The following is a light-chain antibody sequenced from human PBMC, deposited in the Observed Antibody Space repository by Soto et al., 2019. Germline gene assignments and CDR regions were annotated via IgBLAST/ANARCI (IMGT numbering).Light chain of an antibody. Sequence: DIQMTQSPSTLSASVGDRVTITCRASQSINTWLAWYQQKPGKAPKLLIYEASRLESGVPSRFSVSGSGTDFTLTISSLQPDDFATYYCQQYNRYFGQGTKLEIK. CDR3: QQYNRY. V-gene: IGKV1-5*01. CDR1: QSINTW. J-gene: IGKJ2*01. CDR2: EAS.